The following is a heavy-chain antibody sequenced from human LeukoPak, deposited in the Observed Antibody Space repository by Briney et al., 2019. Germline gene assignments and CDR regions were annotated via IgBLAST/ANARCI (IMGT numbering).Heavy chain of an antibody. CDR2: INPNSGGT. CDR3: ARVAGIRHGAPSY. V-gene: IGHV1-2*02. Sequence: ASVKVSCKASGYTFTGYYMHWVRQAPGQGLEWMGCINPNSGGTNYAQKFQGRVTMTRDTSISTAYMELSRLRSDDTAVYSCARVAGIRHGAPSYWGQGTLVTVSS. CDR1: GYTFTGYY. J-gene: IGHJ4*02. D-gene: IGHD1-26*01.